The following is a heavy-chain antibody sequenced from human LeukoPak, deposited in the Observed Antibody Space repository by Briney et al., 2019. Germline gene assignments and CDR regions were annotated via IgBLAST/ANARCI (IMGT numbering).Heavy chain of an antibody. Sequence: SETLSLTCTVSGGSISSHYWSWIRQPPGKGLEWFGYIYYSGSTNYNPSLKSRVTISVDTPKNQFSLKLSSVTAADTAVYYCARGYDFWSGYYPSFWFDPWGQGTLVTVSA. CDR2: IYYSGST. J-gene: IGHJ5*02. CDR1: GGSISSHY. CDR3: ARGYDFWSGYYPSFWFDP. V-gene: IGHV4-59*11. D-gene: IGHD3-3*01.